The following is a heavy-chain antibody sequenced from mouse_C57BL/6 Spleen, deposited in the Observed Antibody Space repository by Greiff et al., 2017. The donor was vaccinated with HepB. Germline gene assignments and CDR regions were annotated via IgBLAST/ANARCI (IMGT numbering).Heavy chain of an antibody. V-gene: IGHV1-18*01. CDR2: INPNNGGT. Sequence: EVKLQESGPELVKPGASVKIPCKASGYTFTDYNMDWVKQSHGKSLEWIGDINPNNGGTIYNQKFKGKATLTVDKSSSTAYMELRSLTSEDTAVYYCARYNIFYWYFDVWGTGTTVTVSS. D-gene: IGHD1-3*01. J-gene: IGHJ1*03. CDR1: GYTFTDYN. CDR3: ARYNIFYWYFDV.